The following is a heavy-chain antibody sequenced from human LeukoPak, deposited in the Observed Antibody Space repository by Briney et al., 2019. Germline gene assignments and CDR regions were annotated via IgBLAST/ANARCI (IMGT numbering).Heavy chain of an antibody. CDR2: ISSSSSYI. CDR1: GFTFSSYS. CDR3: ARDHDSGGGGGY. D-gene: IGHD1-26*01. J-gene: IGHJ4*02. Sequence: MAGGSLRLSCAASGFTFSSYSMNWVRQAPGKGLEWVSSISSSSSYIYYADSVKGRFTISRDNAKNSLYLQMNSLRAEDTAVYFCARDHDSGGGGGYWGQGTLVTVSS. V-gene: IGHV3-21*01.